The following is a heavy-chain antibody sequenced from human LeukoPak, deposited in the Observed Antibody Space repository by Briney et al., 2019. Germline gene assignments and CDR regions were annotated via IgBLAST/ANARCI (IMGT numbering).Heavy chain of an antibody. CDR1: GFTFSSYG. J-gene: IGHJ4*02. D-gene: IGHD6-13*01. CDR2: IRYDGRNK. Sequence: GGSLRLSCAASGFTFSSYGMHWVRQAPGKGLDWVAFIRYDGRNKYYADSVKGRFTISRDNANNSLYLQMNSLRDDDTALYYCVRVHRYSSSWDSFDYWGQGTLVTVSS. V-gene: IGHV3-30*02. CDR3: VRVHRYSSSWDSFDY.